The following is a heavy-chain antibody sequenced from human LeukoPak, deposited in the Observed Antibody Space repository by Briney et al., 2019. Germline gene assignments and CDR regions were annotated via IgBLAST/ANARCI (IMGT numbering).Heavy chain of an antibody. J-gene: IGHJ4*02. CDR3: ARLPIV. Sequence: PGGSLRLSCVASGFTFSRYGMHWVRQAPGKGLEWVAVILLDGSKEFYTDSVKGRFTISRDNSKNMLYLQMNSLRAEDTALYYCARLPIVWGQGTLVTVSS. CDR2: ILLDGSKE. V-gene: IGHV3-33*01. D-gene: IGHD2-15*01. CDR1: GFTFSRYG.